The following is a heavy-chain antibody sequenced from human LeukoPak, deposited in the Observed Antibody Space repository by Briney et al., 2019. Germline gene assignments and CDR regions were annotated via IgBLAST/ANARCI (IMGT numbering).Heavy chain of an antibody. CDR3: ARDPGVTMVRGVMRYPLNWFDP. D-gene: IGHD3-10*01. J-gene: IGHJ5*02. CDR2: IRSSSTTI. V-gene: IGHV3-48*01. CDR1: GFTFSNYS. Sequence: PGGSLRLSCEASGFTFSNYSMNWVRQAPGKGLEWVSYIRSSSTTIYYADSVKGRFTISRDNAKNSLYLQMNSLRAEDTAVYYCARDPGVTMVRGVMRYPLNWFDPWGQGTLVTVSS.